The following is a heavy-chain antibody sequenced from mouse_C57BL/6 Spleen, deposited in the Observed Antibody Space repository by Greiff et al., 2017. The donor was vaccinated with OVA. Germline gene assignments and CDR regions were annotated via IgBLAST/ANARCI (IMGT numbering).Heavy chain of an antibody. V-gene: IGHV14-3*01. Sequence: VQLQQSVAELVRPGASVKLSCTASGFTIKNTYMHWVKQRPEQGLEWIGRIDPANGNTKYAPKFQGKATITADTSSNTAYLQLSSLTSEDTAIYYCAKGVYYDYDGPYFDYWGQGTTLTVSS. CDR2: IDPANGNT. CDR3: AKGVYYDYDGPYFDY. D-gene: IGHD2-4*01. J-gene: IGHJ2*01. CDR1: GFTIKNTY.